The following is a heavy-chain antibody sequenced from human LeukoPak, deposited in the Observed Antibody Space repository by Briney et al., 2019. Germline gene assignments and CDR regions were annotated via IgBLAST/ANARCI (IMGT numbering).Heavy chain of an antibody. D-gene: IGHD2-15*01. J-gene: IGHJ4*02. CDR1: GFTFSSYS. V-gene: IGHV3-21*05. Sequence: PGGSLRLSCAASGFTFSSYSMNWVRQAPGKGLEWVSYIGGTSGAIYYADSVKGRFTISRDNAKNSLYLQMNSLRAEDTAVYYCARDRGYCSGGSCYLDYWGQGTLVTVSS. CDR3: ARDRGYCSGGSCYLDY. CDR2: IGGTSGAI.